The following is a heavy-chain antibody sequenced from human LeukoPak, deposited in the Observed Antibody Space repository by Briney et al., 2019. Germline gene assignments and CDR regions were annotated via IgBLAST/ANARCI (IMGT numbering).Heavy chain of an antibody. D-gene: IGHD3-9*01. Sequence: GGSLRLSCAASGFTFSSYAMSWVRQAPGKGLEWVANIKQDGSEKYYVDSVKGRFTISRDNAKNSLYLQMNSLRAEDTAVYYCARENFDWLQLAYFDYWGQGTLVTVSS. J-gene: IGHJ4*02. V-gene: IGHV3-7*01. CDR1: GFTFSSYA. CDR3: ARENFDWLQLAYFDY. CDR2: IKQDGSEK.